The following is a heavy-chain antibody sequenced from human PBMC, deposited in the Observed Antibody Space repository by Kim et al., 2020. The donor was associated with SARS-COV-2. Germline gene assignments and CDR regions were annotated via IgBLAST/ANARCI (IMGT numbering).Heavy chain of an antibody. Sequence: STNYNPSLKSRVTISVDTSKNQFSLKLSSVTAADTAVYYCARGSYGGKVYWGQGTLVTVSS. V-gene: IGHV4-34*01. CDR3: ARGSYGGKVY. D-gene: IGHD2-15*01. J-gene: IGHJ4*02. CDR2: ST.